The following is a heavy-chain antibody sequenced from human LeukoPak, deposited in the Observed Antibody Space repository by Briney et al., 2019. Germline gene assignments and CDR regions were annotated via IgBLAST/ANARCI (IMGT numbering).Heavy chain of an antibody. CDR2: IQPRIGRT. J-gene: IGHJ5*02. CDR3: ARYSRGEGLVEGGFVP. Sequence: ASVKVSCKASGYTLTSYYSRWVRHAPGQGLQWVGWIQPRIGRTSYTKILRGSVTLTRDTSSSILYIELTRLRSEDTAVYYCARYSRGEGLVEGGFVPWGEGTLVTVSS. V-gene: IGHV1-2*02. CDR1: GYTLTSYY. D-gene: IGHD6-6*01.